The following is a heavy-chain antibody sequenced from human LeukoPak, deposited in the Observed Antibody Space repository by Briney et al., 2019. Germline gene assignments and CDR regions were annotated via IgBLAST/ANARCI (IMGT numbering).Heavy chain of an antibody. J-gene: IGHJ4*02. CDR3: ARIQGNGYYGWGYFDY. CDR2: VYYRGTT. CDR1: GGSINNGDNY. Sequence: SQTLSLTCTVSGGSINNGDNYWSWIRQPPGKGLEWLGFVYYRGTTYSNPSLRSRLSISVDTSRNQFSLKLTSVIAADTAVYYCARIQGNGYYGWGYFDYWGQGVLVTVSS. D-gene: IGHD3-16*01. V-gene: IGHV4-30-4*01.